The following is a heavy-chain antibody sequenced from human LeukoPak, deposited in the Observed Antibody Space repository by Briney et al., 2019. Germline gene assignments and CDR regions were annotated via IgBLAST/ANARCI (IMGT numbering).Heavy chain of an antibody. CDR1: GFTFSSYA. J-gene: IGHJ4*02. CDR3: PKGGSAWSGDYFDF. Sequence: GGSLRLSCAASGFTFSSYAMSWVRQAPGKGVEWVSGISGSGGSTYYAYSVKGRFTSSRDNSKNTLYLQMNSLTADDTAVYYCPKGGSAWSGDYFDFWGQGTLVTVSS. V-gene: IGHV3-23*01. CDR2: ISGSGGST. D-gene: IGHD6-19*01.